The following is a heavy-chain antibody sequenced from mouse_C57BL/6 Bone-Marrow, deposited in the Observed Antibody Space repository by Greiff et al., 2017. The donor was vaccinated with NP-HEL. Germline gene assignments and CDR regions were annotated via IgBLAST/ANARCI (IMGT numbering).Heavy chain of an antibody. CDR2: IHPSDSDT. D-gene: IGHD2-1*01. J-gene: IGHJ1*03. CDR3: AMWGYYGNYVVWYFDV. CDR1: GYTFTSYW. Sequence: VQLQQPGAELVKPGASVKVSCKASGYTFTSYWMHWVKQRPGQGLEWIGRIHPSDSDTNYNQKFKGKATLTVDKSSSTAYMQLSSLTSEDSAVYYCAMWGYYGNYVVWYFDVWGTGTTVTVSS. V-gene: IGHV1-74*01.